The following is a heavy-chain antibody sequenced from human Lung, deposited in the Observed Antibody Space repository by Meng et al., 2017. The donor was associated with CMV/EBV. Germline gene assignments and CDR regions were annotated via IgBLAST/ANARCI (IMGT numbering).Heavy chain of an antibody. CDR1: GYTFSGFY. CDR3: AKSSDNGWSS. CDR2: VNPVSDDT. D-gene: IGHD6-19*01. V-gene: IGHV1-2*06. Sequence: VQLVQSGAEVKRPGASVKLSCQASGYTFSGFYMNWARPSPGHGLEWLGRVNPVSDDTHYAQKFVGRLTVTRGATINTAFMELTSLRPDDTAVYYCAKSSDNGWSSWGPGTLVTVSS. J-gene: IGHJ4*01.